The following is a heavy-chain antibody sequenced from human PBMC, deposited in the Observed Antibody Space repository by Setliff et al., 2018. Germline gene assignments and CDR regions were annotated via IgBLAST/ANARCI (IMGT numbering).Heavy chain of an antibody. V-gene: IGHV1-18*01. Sequence: ASVKVSCKGSGYILSSYGISWVRQAPGQGLEWMGWISPYNGVTNYAQKLQGRVTMTRDMSVSTAYMELTRLSSDDTAMYYCLFWLAESASDYWGLGAPVTVSS. D-gene: IGHD3-10*01. CDR2: ISPYNGVT. CDR3: LFWLAESASDY. CDR1: GYILSSYG. J-gene: IGHJ4*01.